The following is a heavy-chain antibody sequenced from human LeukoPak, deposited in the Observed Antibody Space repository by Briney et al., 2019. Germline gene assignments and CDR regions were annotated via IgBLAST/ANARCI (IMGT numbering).Heavy chain of an antibody. CDR2: IYYSGNT. D-gene: IGHD2-2*01. CDR1: GGSIINTLYY. CDR3: VRHQLSTTSGEGPTFFDY. Sequence: SETLSLTCTVSGGSIINTLYYWGWIRQPPGKGLEWIASIYYSGNTHYNPSLKSRVTISVDTPKNQFSLRLTSVPAADTAIYYCVRHQLSTTSGEGPTFFDYWGQGTLVTVSS. J-gene: IGHJ4*02. V-gene: IGHV4-39*01.